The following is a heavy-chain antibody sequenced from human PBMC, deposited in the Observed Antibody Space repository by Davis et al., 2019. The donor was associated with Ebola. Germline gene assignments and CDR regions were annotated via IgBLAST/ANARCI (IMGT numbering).Heavy chain of an antibody. CDR3: ARDVEPFGVVIIYGMDV. V-gene: IGHV1-58*01. D-gene: IGHD3-3*01. CDR2: IVVGSGKT. CDR1: GATFRGSA. J-gene: IGHJ6*02. Sequence: SVTVSCKASGATFRGSAVQWVRQGRGQRLEWIGWIVVGSGKTNYAQKFQGRVTMTRDTSISTAYMELSRLRSDDTAVYYCARDVEPFGVVIIYGMDVWGQGTTATVSS.